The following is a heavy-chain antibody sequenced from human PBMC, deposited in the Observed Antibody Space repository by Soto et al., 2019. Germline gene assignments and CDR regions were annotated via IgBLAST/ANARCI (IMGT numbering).Heavy chain of an antibody. CDR2: ISNRGDT. V-gene: IGHV3-53*01. D-gene: IGHD3-10*02. Sequence: GGSLRLSCTASGFIVSDTYVNWVRQAPGKGLEWVSVISNRGDTHYADSVKGRFTISRDNSKNILYLQMNSLRAEDTAVYFCARRDVSTGAMDVWGQGTTVTVSS. CDR3: ARRDVSTGAMDV. J-gene: IGHJ6*02. CDR1: GFIVSDTY.